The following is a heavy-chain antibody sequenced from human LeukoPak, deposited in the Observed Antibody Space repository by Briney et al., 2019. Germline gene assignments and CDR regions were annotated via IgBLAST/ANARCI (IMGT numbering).Heavy chain of an antibody. CDR2: VSGDGQRT. CDR3: AKEQDNLLLLSHFDS. J-gene: IGHJ4*02. CDR1: GFTFNNYA. Sequence: GGSLRLSCAASGFTFNNYAMNWVSQTPGKGRQGGSAVSGDGQRTFYADSVKGRFTIFRDNSMNTLSLQMNSLRVEDTAVYYCAKEQDNLLLLSHFDSWGQGILVTVSA. D-gene: IGHD1-14*01. V-gene: IGHV3-23*01.